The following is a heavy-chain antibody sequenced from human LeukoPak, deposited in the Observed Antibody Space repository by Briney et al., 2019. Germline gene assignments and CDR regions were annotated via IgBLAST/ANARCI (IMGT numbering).Heavy chain of an antibody. CDR3: ARTLDSRRYIVRRPYSMDV. CDR2: INHSGST. V-gene: IGHV4-34*01. D-gene: IGHD3-22*01. Sequence: SETLSLTCAVYGGSFSGYYWNWIRQPPGKGLEWIGEINHSGSTTYNRSLKSRVTISLDTSKNQFSLKLSSVTAADTAVYYCARTLDSRRYIVRRPYSMDVWGQGTMVTVSS. J-gene: IGHJ6*02. CDR1: GGSFSGYY.